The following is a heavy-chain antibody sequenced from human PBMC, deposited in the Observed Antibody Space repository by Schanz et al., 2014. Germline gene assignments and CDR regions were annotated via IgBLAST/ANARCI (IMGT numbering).Heavy chain of an antibody. CDR3: ARDGVDAAAGGNY. D-gene: IGHD6-13*01. J-gene: IGHJ4*02. Sequence: QVQLVQSGAEVKKPGASVRVSCKASGYTFISYGIKWVRQAPGQGLEWMGWISAYNGHTDYAQKLQGRVTLTTDTSTSTAYMELRNLRAEDTAVYYCARDGVDAAAGGNYWGQGTLVTVSS. V-gene: IGHV1-18*01. CDR1: GYTFISYG. CDR2: ISAYNGHT.